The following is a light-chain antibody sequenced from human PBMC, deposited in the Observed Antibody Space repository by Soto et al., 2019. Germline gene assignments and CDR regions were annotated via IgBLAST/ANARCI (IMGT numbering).Light chain of an antibody. Sequence: EIVLTQSPATLSLSPGERAALSCGASQSVSSNYLAWYQQKPGLAPRLLIYDASRRATGIPDRFSGSGSGADFILSISILEPEDFAVYYWQQYGSSPWTFGQGTKVEFK. CDR2: DAS. CDR1: QSVSSNY. CDR3: QQYGSSPWT. J-gene: IGKJ1*01. V-gene: IGKV3D-20*01.